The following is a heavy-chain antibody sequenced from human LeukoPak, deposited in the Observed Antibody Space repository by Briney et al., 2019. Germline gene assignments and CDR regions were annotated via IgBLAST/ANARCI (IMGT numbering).Heavy chain of an antibody. CDR1: GGSISSYY. D-gene: IGHD5-12*01. Sequence: SETLSLTCTVSGGSISSYYWRWIRQPPGKGLEGVGYIYYSGSTNYNPSLKSRVTMSVDTSKNQFSLKLSSVTAADTAVYYCAREGYSGYDWGGYYYYYYYMDVWGKGTTVTISS. CDR3: AREGYSGYDWGGYYYYYYYMDV. J-gene: IGHJ6*03. V-gene: IGHV4-59*12. CDR2: IYYSGST.